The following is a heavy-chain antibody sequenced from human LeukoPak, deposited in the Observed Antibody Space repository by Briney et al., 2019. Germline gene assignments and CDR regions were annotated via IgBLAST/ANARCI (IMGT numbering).Heavy chain of an antibody. CDR3: ARGRWFGELLWGLFDY. D-gene: IGHD3-10*01. V-gene: IGHV4-34*01. J-gene: IGHJ4*02. Sequence: PSETLSLTCAVYGGSFSGYYWSWIRQPPGKGLEWIGEINHSGSTNYNPSLKSRVTISVDTSKNQFSLKLSSVTAADTAVYYCARGRWFGELLWGLFDYWGQGTLVTVSS. CDR1: GGSFSGYY. CDR2: INHSGST.